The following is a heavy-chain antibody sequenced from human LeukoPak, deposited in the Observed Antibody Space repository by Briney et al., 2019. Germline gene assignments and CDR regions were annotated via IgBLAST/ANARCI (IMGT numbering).Heavy chain of an antibody. CDR3: AKEEVTVTLDY. CDR2: ISYDGSNK. CDR1: GFTFSSYG. D-gene: IGHD4-17*01. Sequence: GGSLRLSCAASGFTFSSYGMHWVRQAPGKGLEWVAVISYDGSNKYYADPVKGRFTISRDNSKNTLYLQMNSLRAEDTAVYYCAKEEVTVTLDYWGQGTLVTVSS. V-gene: IGHV3-30*18. J-gene: IGHJ4*02.